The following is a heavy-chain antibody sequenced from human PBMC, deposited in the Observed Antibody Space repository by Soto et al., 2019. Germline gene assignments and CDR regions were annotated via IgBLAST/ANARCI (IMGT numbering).Heavy chain of an antibody. CDR1: GFTFSSYA. Sequence: EVQLLESGGGLVQPGGSLRLSCAASGFTFSSYAMNWVRQAPGKGLQWVSVISGSGDSTYYADSVKGRFTISRDKSKNTLYLQMNSLRAEDTAVYYCARRNSGWYFDLWGRGTLVTVSS. V-gene: IGHV3-23*01. CDR2: ISGSGDST. J-gene: IGHJ2*01. CDR3: ARRNSGWYFDL. D-gene: IGHD4-4*01.